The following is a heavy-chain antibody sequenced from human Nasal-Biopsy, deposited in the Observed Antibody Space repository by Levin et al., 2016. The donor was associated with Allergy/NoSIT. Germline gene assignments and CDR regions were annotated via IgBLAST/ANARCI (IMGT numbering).Heavy chain of an antibody. V-gene: IGHV3-13*04. Sequence: GESLKISCRGSGFTFTKYDIHWVRQTPGEGLEWVSGIDIAGKTFFSDSVKGRFSISRENAKDSVYLQLKRLRAGDTAVYYCVREDNYSFDSWGQGTLVTVSS. D-gene: IGHD5-24*01. J-gene: IGHJ4*02. CDR1: GFTFTKYD. CDR3: VREDNYSFDS. CDR2: IDIAGKT.